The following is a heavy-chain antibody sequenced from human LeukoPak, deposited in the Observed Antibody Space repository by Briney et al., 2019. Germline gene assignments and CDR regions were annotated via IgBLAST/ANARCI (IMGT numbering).Heavy chain of an antibody. CDR1: GFSFNTYT. D-gene: IGHD2-2*02. CDR2: ISSNGGTK. Sequence: GSLRLSCAASGFSFNTYTMRLVRQAPGKGLEYFSGISSNGGTKYYADSVKGRFTISRDNFKNTVYLQMDSLRTEDMAVYYCAREYCTTNNCYNWGLGYWGQGTLVTVSS. V-gene: IGHV3-64*02. CDR3: AREYCTTNNCYNWGLGY. J-gene: IGHJ4*02.